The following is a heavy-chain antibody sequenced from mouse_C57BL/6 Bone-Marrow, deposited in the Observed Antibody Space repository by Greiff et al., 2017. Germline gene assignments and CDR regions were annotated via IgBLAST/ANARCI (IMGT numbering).Heavy chain of an antibody. D-gene: IGHD2-10*02. CDR3: ARGYGNYDDGPAYAMDY. J-gene: IGHJ4*01. V-gene: IGHV1-50*01. CDR1: GYTFTSYW. CDR2: IDPSDSYT. Sequence: VQLQQSGAELVKPGASVKLSCKASGYTFTSYWMQWVKQRPGQGLEWIGEIDPSDSYTNYNQKFKGKATLTVDTSSSTAYMQLSSLTSEDSAVYYGARGYGNYDDGPAYAMDYWGQGTSVTVSS.